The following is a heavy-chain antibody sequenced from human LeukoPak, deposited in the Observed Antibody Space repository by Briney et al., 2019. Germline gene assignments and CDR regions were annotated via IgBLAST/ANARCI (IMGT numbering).Heavy chain of an antibody. CDR1: GGSISSSSYH. CDR2: MYYSGST. Sequence: SETLSLTCTVFGGSISSSSYHWAWIRQPPGKGLEWIGNMYYSGSTYYNPSLKSRVTLSVDTSKNQFSLKMSSVSAADTALYYCARLYGSTLYFDCWGQGTLVTVSS. J-gene: IGHJ4*02. V-gene: IGHV4-39*01. D-gene: IGHD3-22*01. CDR3: ARLYGSTLYFDC.